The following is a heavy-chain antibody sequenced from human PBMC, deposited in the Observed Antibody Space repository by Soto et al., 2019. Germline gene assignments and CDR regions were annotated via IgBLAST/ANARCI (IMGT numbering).Heavy chain of an antibody. D-gene: IGHD1-26*01. CDR1: GYTLTELS. Sequence: ASVKVSCKVSGYTLTELSMHWVRQAPGKGLEWMGGFDPEDGETIYAQKFQGRVTMTEDTSTDTAYMELSSLRSEDTAVYYCVLRWDLPLASAFDIWGQGTMVTV. CDR3: VLRWDLPLASAFDI. V-gene: IGHV1-24*01. J-gene: IGHJ3*02. CDR2: FDPEDGET.